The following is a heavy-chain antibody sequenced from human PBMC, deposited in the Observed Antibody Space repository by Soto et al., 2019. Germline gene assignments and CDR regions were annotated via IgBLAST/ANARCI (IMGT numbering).Heavy chain of an antibody. CDR1: GGSMSSSNW. J-gene: IGHJ4*02. CDR3: ARYEATVLDY. V-gene: IGHV4-4*02. Sequence: QVQLQESGPGLVKPSGTLSLTCTVSGGSMSSSNWWNWVRQPPGKGLEWIGETHHSGRTNYNPSLTSRVTISVDKAKNHFSLKLSSVTAADTAVYYCARYEATVLDYWGQGTLVTVSS. D-gene: IGHD4-17*01. CDR2: THHSGRT.